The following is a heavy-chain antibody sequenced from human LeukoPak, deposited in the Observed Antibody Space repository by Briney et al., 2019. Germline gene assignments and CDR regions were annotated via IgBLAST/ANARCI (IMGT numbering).Heavy chain of an antibody. CDR3: ARINSGSYWGLDAFDM. CDR2: INPNSGGT. Sequence: ASVKVSCKASGYTFTGYYIHWVRQAPGQGLEWMGRINPNSGGTNYAQKFQGRVTMTRDTSISTAYMELSRLRSDDTAGYYCARINSGSYWGLDAFDMWGQGTMVTVSS. D-gene: IGHD1-26*01. J-gene: IGHJ3*02. V-gene: IGHV1-2*06. CDR1: GYTFTGYY.